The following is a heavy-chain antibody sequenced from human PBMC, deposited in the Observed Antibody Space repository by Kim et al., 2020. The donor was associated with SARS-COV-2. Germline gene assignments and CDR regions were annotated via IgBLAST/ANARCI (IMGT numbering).Heavy chain of an antibody. J-gene: IGHJ3*02. V-gene: IGHV3-7*05. CDR1: GFPFSEYW. Sequence: GGSLRLSCAASGFPFSEYWMSWVRQAPGKRLEWVASIKEDGSERGYVDSVKGRFTIFRDNAKNSLYLQMNSLRAEDTALYHCAKYYERSGYYSGAFVIWG. CDR2: IKEDGSER. CDR3: AKYYERSGYYSGAFVI. D-gene: IGHD3-22*01.